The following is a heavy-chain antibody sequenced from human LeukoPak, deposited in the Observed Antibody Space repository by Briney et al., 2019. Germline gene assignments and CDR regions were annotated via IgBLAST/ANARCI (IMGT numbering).Heavy chain of an antibody. CDR2: IKTESDGATT. V-gene: IGHV3-15*01. Sequence: GGSLRLSCAASAFTFSNYNMNWVRQAPGKGLEWVGQIKTESDGATTDYAAPVKGRFTISRDDSKNTLFLQMNSLKTEDTALYYCTWSGLKIESWGQGTLVTVSS. J-gene: IGHJ4*02. CDR1: AFTFSNYN. CDR3: TWSGLKIES. D-gene: IGHD3-3*01.